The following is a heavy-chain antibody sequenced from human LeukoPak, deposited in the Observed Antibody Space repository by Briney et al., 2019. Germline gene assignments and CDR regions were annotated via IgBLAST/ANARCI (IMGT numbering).Heavy chain of an antibody. Sequence: GGSLRLSCAASGFTFSSYAMSWVRQAPGKGLEWVSAISGSGGYTYYADSVKGRFTISRDNSKNTLYLQMDSLRAEDTAVYYCAKDVAFSIAVAGSYFDYWGQGTLVTVSS. J-gene: IGHJ4*02. D-gene: IGHD6-19*01. V-gene: IGHV3-23*01. CDR2: ISGSGGYT. CDR1: GFTFSSYA. CDR3: AKDVAFSIAVAGSYFDY.